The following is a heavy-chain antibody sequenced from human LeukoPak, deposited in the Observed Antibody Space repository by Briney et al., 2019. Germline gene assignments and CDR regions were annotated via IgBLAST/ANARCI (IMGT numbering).Heavy chain of an antibody. CDR1: GFTFDDYG. CDR2: INWNGGST. D-gene: IGHD3-22*01. V-gene: IGHV3-20*04. CDR3: ARVIRYYYDSSGYYPDY. J-gene: IGHJ4*02. Sequence: GGSLRLSCAASGFTFDDYGMSWVRQAPGKGLEWVSGINWNGGSTGYADSVKGRFTISRDNAKNSLYLQMNSLRAEDTALYYCARVIRYYYDSSGYYPDYWGQGTLVTVSS.